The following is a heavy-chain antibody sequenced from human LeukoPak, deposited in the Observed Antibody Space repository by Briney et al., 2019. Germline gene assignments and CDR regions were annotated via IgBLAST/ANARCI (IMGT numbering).Heavy chain of an antibody. V-gene: IGHV3-30*04. J-gene: IGHJ3*02. CDR3: ARTPVTGYSSGWYRGAFDI. Sequence: GGSLRLSCTVSGFTVSSNSMSWVRQAPGKGLEWVAVISYDGSNKYYADSVKGRFTISRDNSKNTLYLQMNSLRAEDTAVYYCARTPVTGYSSGWYRGAFDIWGQGTMVTVSS. CDR1: GFTVSSNS. CDR2: ISYDGSNK. D-gene: IGHD6-19*01.